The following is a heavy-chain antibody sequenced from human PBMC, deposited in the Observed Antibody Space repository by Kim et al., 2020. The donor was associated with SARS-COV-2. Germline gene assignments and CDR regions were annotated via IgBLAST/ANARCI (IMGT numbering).Heavy chain of an antibody. CDR3: ARGRITMVRGVIILYYYYYGMDV. Sequence: SETLSLTCAVYGGSFSGYYWSWIRQPPGKGLEWIGEINHSGSTNYNPSLKSRVTISVDTSKNQFSLKLSSVTAADTAVYYCARGRITMVRGVIILYYYYYGMDVWGQGTTVTVSS. CDR2: INHSGST. D-gene: IGHD3-10*01. CDR1: GGSFSGYY. J-gene: IGHJ6*02. V-gene: IGHV4-34*01.